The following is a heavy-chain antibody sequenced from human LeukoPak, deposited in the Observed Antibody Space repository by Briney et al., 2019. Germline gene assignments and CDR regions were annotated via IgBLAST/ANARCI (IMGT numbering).Heavy chain of an antibody. CDR3: AREVGSSSSAFDY. V-gene: IGHV1-2*02. Sequence: ASVKVPCKASGYTFTGYYMHWVRQAPGQGLEWMGWINPNSGGTNYAQKFQGRATMTRDTSISTAYMELSRLRSDDTAVYYCAREVGSSSSAFDYWGQGTLVTVSS. CDR2: INPNSGGT. J-gene: IGHJ4*02. CDR1: GYTFTGYY. D-gene: IGHD6-6*01.